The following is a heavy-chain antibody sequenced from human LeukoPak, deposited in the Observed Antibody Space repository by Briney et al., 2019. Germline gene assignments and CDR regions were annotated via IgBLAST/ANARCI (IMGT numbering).Heavy chain of an antibody. J-gene: IGHJ4*02. D-gene: IGHD4-17*01. CDR2: INQDGSDQ. CDR3: ARHGAYSFDS. CDR1: GFAFSSYW. Sequence: GGSLRLSCAASGFAFSSYWMRWVRQAPGKGLEWVANINQDGSDQYYVDSVKGRFTISRDNAKISLFLQMNSLRAEDTAVYYCARHGAYSFDSWGQGTLVTVSS. V-gene: IGHV3-7*01.